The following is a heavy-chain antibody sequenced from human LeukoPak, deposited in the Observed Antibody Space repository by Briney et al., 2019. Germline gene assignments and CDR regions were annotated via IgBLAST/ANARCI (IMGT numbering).Heavy chain of an antibody. CDR3: AGGRASYDFWSGYLFDY. V-gene: IGHV4-34*01. D-gene: IGHD3-3*01. Sequence: SETLSLTCAVYGGPFSGYYWSWMRQSPGKGLEWIGELNHSGSTNYNPSLKSRVTISVDTSKNQFSLKLSSVTAADTAVYYCAGGRASYDFWSGYLFDYWGQGTLVTVSS. J-gene: IGHJ4*02. CDR2: LNHSGST. CDR1: GGPFSGYY.